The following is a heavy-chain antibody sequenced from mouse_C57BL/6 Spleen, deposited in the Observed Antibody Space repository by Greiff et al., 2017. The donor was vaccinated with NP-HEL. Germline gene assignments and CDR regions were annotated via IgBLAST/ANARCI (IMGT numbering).Heavy chain of an antibody. CDR2: IYPGDGDT. D-gene: IGHD5-1*01. CDR3: ARSGGTSWFAY. CDR1: GYAFSSSW. Sequence: VQLQQSGPELVKPGASVKISRKASGYAFSSSWMNWVKQRPGKGLEWIGRIYPGDGDTNYNGKFKGKATLTADKSSSTAYMQLSSLASEDSAVYFCARSGGTSWFAYWGQGTLVTVSA. J-gene: IGHJ3*01. V-gene: IGHV1-82*01.